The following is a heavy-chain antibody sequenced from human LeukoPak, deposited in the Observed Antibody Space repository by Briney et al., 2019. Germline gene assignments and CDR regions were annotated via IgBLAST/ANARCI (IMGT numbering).Heavy chain of an antibody. D-gene: IGHD6-19*01. Sequence: SETLSLTCTVSGGSISGGDDYWTWIRQPPGKGLEWIGYIYYTGSPSYNNPSLQSRVTMSVDTSKNQFSLNLASVTVADTAMYFCARDSAVTDIDLWGRGTLVIVSS. V-gene: IGHV4-30-4*08. CDR1: GGSISGGDDY. J-gene: IGHJ2*01. CDR3: ARDSAVTDIDL. CDR2: IYYTGSPS.